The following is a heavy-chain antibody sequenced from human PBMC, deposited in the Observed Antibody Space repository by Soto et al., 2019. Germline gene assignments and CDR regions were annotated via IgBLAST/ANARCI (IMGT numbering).Heavy chain of an antibody. V-gene: IGHV1-18*01. D-gene: IGHD4-17*01. CDR2: INAYNVYNGNT. J-gene: IGHJ4*01. CDR3: GGASRAGGDYGGLDC. CDR1: GYTFTSFG. Sequence: GASVKVSCKASGYTFTSFGISWVRQAPGQGLEWMGWINAYNVYNGNTNYAQNLQGRVTMTTDTSTSTAYMELRSLRSDDTAVYYCGGASRAGGDYGGLDCWG.